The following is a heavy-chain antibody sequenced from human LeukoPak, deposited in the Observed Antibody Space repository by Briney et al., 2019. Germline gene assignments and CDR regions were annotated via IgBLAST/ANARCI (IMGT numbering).Heavy chain of an antibody. J-gene: IGHJ5*02. Sequence: GGSLRLSCAASGFTFSDHFLDWVRQAPGKGLEWIADITISGHTKNYADSVKGRFTISRDNAGTSLYLQMNSLRVEDTGVYYCARGDPHADLWGQGTLVTVSS. V-gene: IGHV3-11*04. CDR3: ARGDPHADL. CDR2: ITISGHTK. CDR1: GFTFSDHF.